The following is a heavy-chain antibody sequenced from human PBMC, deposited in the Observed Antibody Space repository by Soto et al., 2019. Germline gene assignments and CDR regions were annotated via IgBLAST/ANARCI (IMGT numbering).Heavy chain of an antibody. Sequence: ASVKVSCKVSGYTLTELSMHWVRQAPGKGLEWMGGFDPEDGETIYAQKFQGRVTLTEDTSTEPAYMELSSLGSEDTAWYYCATGGVCGGAYCIYDFDYWGQGTLVTVSS. J-gene: IGHJ4*02. D-gene: IGHD2-21*01. V-gene: IGHV1-24*01. CDR1: GYTLTELS. CDR2: FDPEDGET. CDR3: ATGGVCGGAYCIYDFDY.